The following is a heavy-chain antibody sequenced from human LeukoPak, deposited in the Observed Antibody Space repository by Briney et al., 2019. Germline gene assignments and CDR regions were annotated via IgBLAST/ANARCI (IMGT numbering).Heavy chain of an antibody. CDR1: GFTFSSYW. CDR2: INSDGSST. Sequence: GGSLRLSCAASGFTFSSYWMHWVRQAPGKGLVWVSRINSDGSSTSYADSVKGRFAISRDNAKNTLYLQMNNLRAEDTAVYYCARNRMTTVNWFDPWGQGTLVTVSS. D-gene: IGHD4-17*01. J-gene: IGHJ5*02. V-gene: IGHV3-74*01. CDR3: ARNRMTTVNWFDP.